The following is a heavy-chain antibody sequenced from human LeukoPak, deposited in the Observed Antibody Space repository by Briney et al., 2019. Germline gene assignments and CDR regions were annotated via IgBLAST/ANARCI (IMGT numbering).Heavy chain of an antibody. V-gene: IGHV1-2*02. Sequence: ASVKVSCKASGYTFTGYYMHWVRQASGQGLEWMGWINPNSGGTNYAQKFQGRVTMTRDTSISTAYMELSRLRSDDTVVYYCARGAIAVALNWFDPWGQGTLVTVSS. D-gene: IGHD6-19*01. J-gene: IGHJ5*02. CDR1: GYTFTGYY. CDR3: ARGAIAVALNWFDP. CDR2: INPNSGGT.